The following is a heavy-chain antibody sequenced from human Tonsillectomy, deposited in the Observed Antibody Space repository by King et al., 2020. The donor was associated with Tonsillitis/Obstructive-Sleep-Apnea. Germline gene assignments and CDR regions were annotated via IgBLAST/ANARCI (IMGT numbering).Heavy chain of an antibody. D-gene: IGHD2-2*02. CDR2: IYSGGST. J-gene: IGHJ6*02. CDR1: GFTVSSNY. V-gene: IGHV3-53*01. CDR3: ARDLMGYCSSTSCYTYYGMDV. Sequence: VQLVESGGGLIQPGGSLRLSCAASGFTVSSNYMSWVRQAPGKGLEWVSVIYSGGSTYYADYVKGRFTISRDNSKNTLYLQMNSLRAEDTAVYYCARDLMGYCSSTSCYTYYGMDVWGQGTTVTVSS.